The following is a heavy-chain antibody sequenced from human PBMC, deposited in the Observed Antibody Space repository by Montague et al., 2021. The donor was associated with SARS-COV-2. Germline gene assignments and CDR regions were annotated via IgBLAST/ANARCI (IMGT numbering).Heavy chain of an antibody. CDR1: GFSLSTSGVG. V-gene: IGHV2-5*01. Sequence: PALVKPTQTLTLTCTFSGFSLSTSGVGVGWIRQPPGKALEWLALXXWNDDKRYSPSLKSRLTITKDTSKNQVVLTMTNMDPVDTATCYCAHTSIVATISLAYVAYWYFDLWGRGTLVTVSS. CDR3: AHTSIVATISLAYVAYWYFDL. D-gene: IGHD5-12*01. CDR2: XXWNDDK. J-gene: IGHJ2*01.